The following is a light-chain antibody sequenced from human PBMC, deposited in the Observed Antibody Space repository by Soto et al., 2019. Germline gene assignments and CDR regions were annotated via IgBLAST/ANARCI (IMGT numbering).Light chain of an antibody. CDR2: GAS. V-gene: IGKV3-20*01. J-gene: IGKJ2*01. Sequence: EIVLTQSPGTLSLSPGERATLSCMASQSVSSSYLAWFQQKPGQAPRLLIYGASSMATGIPERFSGSGSGTDFTLTNSRQEPEDFAVYYCQQYGSSPTFGQGTKQEIK. CDR3: QQYGSSPT. CDR1: QSVSSSY.